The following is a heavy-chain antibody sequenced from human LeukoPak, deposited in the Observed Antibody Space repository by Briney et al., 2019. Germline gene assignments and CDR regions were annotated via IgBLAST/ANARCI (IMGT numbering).Heavy chain of an antibody. V-gene: IGHV1-3*01. CDR1: GGTFSSYA. CDR2: INAGNGNT. D-gene: IGHD2-2*01. Sequence: ASVKVSCKASGGTFSSYAISWVRQAPGQGLEWMGWINAGNGNTKYSQKFQGRVTITRDTSASTAYMELSSLRSEDTAVYYCARDLLYCSSTSCQIRSYYYGMDVWGQGTTVTVSS. CDR3: ARDLLYCSSTSCQIRSYYYGMDV. J-gene: IGHJ6*02.